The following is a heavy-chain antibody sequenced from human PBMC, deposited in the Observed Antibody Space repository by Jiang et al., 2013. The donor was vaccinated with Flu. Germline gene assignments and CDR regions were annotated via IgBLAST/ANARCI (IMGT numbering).Heavy chain of an antibody. CDR3: AHRQGVVVVADASSGWDN. CDR2: IYWDEAK. J-gene: IGHJ4*02. D-gene: IGHD2-15*01. Sequence: LVKPTQTLTLTCTFSGFPLSSGGVAVGWIRQPPGKALEWLALIYWDEAKRYSPSLKSRLSITKDTSKNQVVLTMTNMDPVDTATYYCAHRQGVVVVADASSGWDNWGQGTLVTVSS. CDR1: GFPLSSGGVA. V-gene: IGHV2-5*02.